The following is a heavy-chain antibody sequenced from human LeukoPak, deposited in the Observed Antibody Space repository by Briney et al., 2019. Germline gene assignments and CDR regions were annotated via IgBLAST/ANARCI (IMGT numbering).Heavy chain of an antibody. CDR2: IIPIFGTA. CDR1: GGTFSSYA. CDR3: ARGGGITGTEFDY. J-gene: IGHJ4*02. D-gene: IGHD1/OR15-1a*01. Sequence: GASVKVSCKASGGTFSSYAISWVRQAPGQGLEWMGRIIPIFGTASYAQKFQGRVTITTDESTSTAYMELSSLRSEDTAVYYRARGGGITGTEFDYWGQGTLVTVSS. V-gene: IGHV1-69*05.